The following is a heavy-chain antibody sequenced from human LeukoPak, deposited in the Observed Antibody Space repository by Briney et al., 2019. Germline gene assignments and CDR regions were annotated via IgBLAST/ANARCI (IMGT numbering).Heavy chain of an antibody. V-gene: IGHV3-21*06. CDR3: ARALWELRSSAYFDH. CDR2: ISGSSSYI. J-gene: IGHJ4*02. D-gene: IGHD1-26*01. CDR1: GFTFSTYI. Sequence: GGSLRLSCAASGFTFSTYIMNWVRQAPGKGLEWVSSISGSSSYIYYADSMKGRFTISRDNAKSSLYLQMNSLRDEDTAIYFCARALWELRSSAYFDHWGQGTLVTVSS.